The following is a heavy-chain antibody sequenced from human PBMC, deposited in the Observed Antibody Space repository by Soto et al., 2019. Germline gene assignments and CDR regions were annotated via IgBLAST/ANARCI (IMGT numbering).Heavy chain of an antibody. V-gene: IGHV3-33*01. CDR2: IWYDGSNK. J-gene: IGHJ6*02. CDR3: ARANRPFHSSDCGMDV. Sequence: GGSLRLSCAASGFTFSSYGMHWVRQAPGKGLEWVAVIWYDGSNKYYADSVKGRFTISRDNSKNTLYLQMNSLRAEDTAVYYCARANRPFHSSDCGMDVWGQGTTVTVSS. D-gene: IGHD6-19*01. CDR1: GFTFSSYG.